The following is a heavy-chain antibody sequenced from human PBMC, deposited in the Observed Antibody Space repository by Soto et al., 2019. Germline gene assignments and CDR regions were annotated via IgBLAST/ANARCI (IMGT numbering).Heavy chain of an antibody. CDR1: GGSISGYY. V-gene: IGHV4-59*01. Sequence: SETLSLTCPVSGGSISGYYWSWIRQPPGKGLEWIGYIYYSGSTNYNPSLKSRVTISVDTSKNQFSLKLSSVTAADTAVYYCAIGGGQIYYKDLDVWGQETRVTVSS. CDR3: AIGGGQIYYKDLDV. D-gene: IGHD3-10*01. CDR2: IYYSGST. J-gene: IGHJ6*02.